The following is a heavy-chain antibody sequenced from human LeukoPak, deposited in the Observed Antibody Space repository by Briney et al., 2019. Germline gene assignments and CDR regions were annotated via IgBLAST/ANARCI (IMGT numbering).Heavy chain of an antibody. V-gene: IGHV3-64*01. CDR1: EFIFSDYE. CDR2: ISTNGGST. Sequence: GGSLRLSCATSEFIFSDYEMHWVRQTPGRGLEYVSGISTNGGSTYYAMSVKGRFIISRDNSKNTLYLQMGSLKPEDMAVYYCARSTEGTAHFDYWGQGALVTVSS. CDR3: ARSTEGTAHFDY. D-gene: IGHD1-7*01. J-gene: IGHJ4*02.